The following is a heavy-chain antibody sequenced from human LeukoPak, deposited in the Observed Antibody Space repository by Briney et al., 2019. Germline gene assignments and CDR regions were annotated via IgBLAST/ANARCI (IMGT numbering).Heavy chain of an antibody. CDR1: GFTFSSYW. CDR3: AKDNTRRSTNFYYYYYMDV. J-gene: IGHJ6*03. CDR2: IKQDGSEK. Sequence: GGSLRLSCAASGFTFSSYWMSWVRQAPGKGLEWVANIKQDGSEKYYVDSVKGRFTISRDNAKNSLYLQMNSLRAEDTALYYCAKDNTRRSTNFYYYYYMDVWGKGTTVIVSS. D-gene: IGHD2-8*01. V-gene: IGHV3-7*03.